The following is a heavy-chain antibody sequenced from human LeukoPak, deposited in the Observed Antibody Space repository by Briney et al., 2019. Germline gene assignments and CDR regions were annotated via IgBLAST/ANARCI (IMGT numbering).Heavy chain of an antibody. J-gene: IGHJ4*02. V-gene: IGHV3-66*01. D-gene: IGHD5-24*01. CDR3: ARDVSGDGYNSFDF. CDR2: FNSGGTT. Sequence: PGGSLRLSCAVSGFTVSTNHMNWVRQAPGKGLEGVSVFNSGGTTYYANSVKDRFTTSSDSSKNTVYLQMNSLRAEDTAVYYCARDVSGDGYNSFDFWGLGTLVTVSS. CDR1: GFTVSTNH.